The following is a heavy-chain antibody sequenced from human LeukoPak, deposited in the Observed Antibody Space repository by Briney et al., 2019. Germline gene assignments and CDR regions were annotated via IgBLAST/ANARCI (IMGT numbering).Heavy chain of an antibody. J-gene: IGHJ3*02. V-gene: IGHV4-59*01. CDR2: IYYSGST. CDR3: ASIDFWSGYPDAFDI. D-gene: IGHD3-3*01. Sequence: SETLSLTCTVSGGSISSYYWSWIRQPPGKGLEWIGYIYYSGSTNYNPSLKSRVTISVDTSKNQFSLKLSSVTAADTAVYYCASIDFWSGYPDAFDIWGQGTMVTVSS. CDR1: GGSISSYY.